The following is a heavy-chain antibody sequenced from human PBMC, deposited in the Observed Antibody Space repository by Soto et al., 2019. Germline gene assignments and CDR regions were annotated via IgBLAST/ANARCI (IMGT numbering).Heavy chain of an antibody. V-gene: IGHV4-59*01. CDR1: GGSISSYY. J-gene: IGHJ6*02. Sequence: PSETQPLTYTVSGGSISSYYWSWIRQPPGKGLEWIGYIYYSGSTNYNPSLKSRVTISVDTSKNQFSLKLSSVTAADTAVYYCARVGGSYLLGYYGMDVWGQGTTVTVSS. CDR3: ARVGGSYLLGYYGMDV. CDR2: IYYSGST. D-gene: IGHD1-26*01.